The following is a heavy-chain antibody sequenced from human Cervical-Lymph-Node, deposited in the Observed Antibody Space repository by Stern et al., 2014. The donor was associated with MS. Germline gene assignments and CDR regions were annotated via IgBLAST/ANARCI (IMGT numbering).Heavy chain of an antibody. CDR1: GGTFSSYA. CDR2: IIPIFGTA. Sequence: QVQLVESGAEVKKPGSSVKVSCKASGGTFSSYAISWVRQAPGQGLEWMGGIIPIFGTANYAQKFQGRVTITADESTSTAYMELSSLRSEDTAVYYCARDGMAVTTRGYYFDYWGQGTLVTVSS. J-gene: IGHJ4*02. CDR3: ARDGMAVTTRGYYFDY. V-gene: IGHV1-69*01. D-gene: IGHD4/OR15-4a*01.